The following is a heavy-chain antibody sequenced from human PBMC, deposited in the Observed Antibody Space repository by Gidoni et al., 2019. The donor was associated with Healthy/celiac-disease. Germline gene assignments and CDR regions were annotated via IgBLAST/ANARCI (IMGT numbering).Heavy chain of an antibody. J-gene: IGHJ5*02. CDR3: ASSHAGRPPVTPGDMSFDP. D-gene: IGHD3-10*01. V-gene: IGHV1-69*01. Sequence: QAQRVQYGAEAKKPGAQVKVDGEAAGGTCSSEAISWVRQAPGQGLEWLGGILPIFGTATSAQHFQCRVTLTAAASTSTAYIELSSLRSEDTAVYSCASSHAGRPPVTPGDMSFDPLCQGTLVTVSS. CDR2: ILPIFGTA. CDR1: GGTCSSEA.